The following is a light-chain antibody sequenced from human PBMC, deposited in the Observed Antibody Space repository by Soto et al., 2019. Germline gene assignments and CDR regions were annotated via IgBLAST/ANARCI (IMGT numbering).Light chain of an antibody. CDR3: QQYNSYPWT. Sequence: IQMTQSPCKMSTSVGDRVTITCWSSQSISGWLAWYQQKPGKAPKLLIYKASSLESGVPSRFSGSGSGTEFTLTISSLQPDDFASYYCQQYNSYPWTFGQGTKVDIK. CDR1: QSISGW. V-gene: IGKV1-5*03. J-gene: IGKJ1*01. CDR2: KAS.